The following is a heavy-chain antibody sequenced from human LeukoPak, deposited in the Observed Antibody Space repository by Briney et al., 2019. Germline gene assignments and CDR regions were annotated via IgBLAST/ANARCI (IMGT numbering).Heavy chain of an antibody. D-gene: IGHD3-3*01. CDR2: IYYSGST. Sequence: SETLSLTCTVSGGSISSYYWSWIRQPPGKGLEWIGYIYYSGSTNYNPSLKSRVTISVDTSKNQFSLKLSSVTAADTAVYYCARVKIRFLEWLCFDPWGQGTLVTVSS. CDR1: GGSISSYY. V-gene: IGHV4-59*01. CDR3: ARVKIRFLEWLCFDP. J-gene: IGHJ5*02.